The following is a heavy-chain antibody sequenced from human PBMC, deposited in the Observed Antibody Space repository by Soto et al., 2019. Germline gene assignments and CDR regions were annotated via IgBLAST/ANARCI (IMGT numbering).Heavy chain of an antibody. J-gene: IGHJ6*03. D-gene: IGHD1-1*01. Sequence: PGGSLTLSCASSGFTFGSSAMGWSRQPQGKEREWVDAISGSGGRTYYADHVKGRFTIPRDNSKNTLYLQMNSLRAEDTAVYYCAKDRGSSVHHYYYYYMDVWGKGTTVTVSS. CDR2: ISGSGGRT. CDR1: GFTFGSSA. CDR3: AKDRGSSVHHYYYYYMDV. V-gene: IGHV3-23*01.